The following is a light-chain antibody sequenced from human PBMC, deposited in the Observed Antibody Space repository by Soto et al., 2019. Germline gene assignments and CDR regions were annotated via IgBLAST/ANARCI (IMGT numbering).Light chain of an antibody. CDR1: QVISTS. V-gene: IGKV1-39*01. CDR3: QQSYSTPSIT. Sequence: DIQLTQSPSFLSPSIGESVTITCRASQVISTSLAWYQVKPGKAPKLLIYAASTLESGVPSRFSATVSGTDFTLTISSLQPEDFATYYCQQSYSTPSITFGQGTRLEIK. CDR2: AAS. J-gene: IGKJ5*01.